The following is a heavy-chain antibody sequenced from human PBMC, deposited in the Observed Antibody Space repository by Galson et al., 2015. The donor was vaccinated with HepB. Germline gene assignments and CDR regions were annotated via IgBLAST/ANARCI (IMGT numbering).Heavy chain of an antibody. CDR2: IIPIFGTA. V-gene: IGHV1-69*13. CDR1: GGTFSSYA. CDR3: ARSYSSSSYWFDP. D-gene: IGHD6-6*01. J-gene: IGHJ5*02. Sequence: SVKVSCKASGGTFSSYAISWVRQAPGQGLEWMGGIIPIFGTANYAQKFQGRVTITADESTSTAYMELSSLRSEDTAVYYCARSYSSSSYWFDPWGQGTLVTVSS.